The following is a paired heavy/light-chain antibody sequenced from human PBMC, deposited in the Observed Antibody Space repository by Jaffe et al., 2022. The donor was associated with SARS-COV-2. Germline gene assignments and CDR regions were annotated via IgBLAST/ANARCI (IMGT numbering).Light chain of an antibody. CDR1: TGAVTRSLY. Sequence: QAVVTQEPSLTVSPGGTVTLTCGSSTGAVTRSLYPYWFQQKPGQAPRALIYDTTNKHSWTPARFSGSLLGGKAALTLSGAQPEDEADYYCLLSFGHFWVFGGGTRLTVL. V-gene: IGLV7-46*01. CDR3: LLSFGHFWV. CDR2: DTT. J-gene: IGLJ3*02.
Heavy chain of an antibody. V-gene: IGHV3-66*02. D-gene: IGHD3-16*01. CDR2: IYNDGNT. Sequence: EVQVVESGGGLVQPGGSLRLSCGVSGSTVSTIHMAWLRQAPGGGPEWVSVIYNDGNTFYGDSVRGRFTISRDNSKNTVHLQMNSLRDEDTAVYYCATFYAGSYWGQGTLVTVSS. CDR1: GSTVSTIH. CDR3: ATFYAGSY. J-gene: IGHJ4*02.